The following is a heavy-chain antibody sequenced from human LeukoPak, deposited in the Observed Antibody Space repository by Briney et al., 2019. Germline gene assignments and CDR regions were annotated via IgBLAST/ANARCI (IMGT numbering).Heavy chain of an antibody. J-gene: IGHJ4*02. CDR3: ARAAVGYYSSTSCYPYYFDY. CDR2: IYYSGST. V-gene: IGHV4-31*03. D-gene: IGHD2-2*01. CDR1: GGSISSGGYY. Sequence: TLSLTCTVSGGSISSGGYYWSWIRQHPGKGLEWIGYIYYSGSTYSNPSLKSRVTISVATSKNQFSLKLSSVTAADTTVYYCARAAVGYYSSTSCYPYYFDYWGQGTLVTVSS.